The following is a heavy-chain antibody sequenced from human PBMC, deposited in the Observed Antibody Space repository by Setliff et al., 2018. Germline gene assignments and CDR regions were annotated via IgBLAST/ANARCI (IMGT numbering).Heavy chain of an antibody. CDR1: GGSISSGTYY. D-gene: IGHD2-15*01. J-gene: IGHJ4*02. CDR2: IYNSGNT. V-gene: IGHV4-31*02. CDR3: ARTCSGSGCYAGLES. Sequence: SETLSLTCTVSGGSISSGTYYWNWVRQHPGKGLEWIGNIYNSGNTHYNPSLKSRVTISVDTSKNQLSLKLSSVTAADTAVYYCARTCSGSGCYAGLESWGQGTPVTVSS.